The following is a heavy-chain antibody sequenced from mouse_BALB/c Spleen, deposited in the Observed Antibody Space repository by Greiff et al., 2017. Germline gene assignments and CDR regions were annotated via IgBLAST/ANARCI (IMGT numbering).Heavy chain of an antibody. CDR1: GYAFSSYW. J-gene: IGHJ2*01. D-gene: IGHD3-3*01. CDR3: AGGGHGYFDY. CDR2: IYPGDGDT. Sequence: QVHVKQSGAELVRPGSSVKLSCKASGYAFSSYWMTWVHQRPGQGLEWIGHIYPGDGDTNYYGKFKGKATLTADKSASTAYMQLSSLTSEDSAVYYCAGGGHGYFDYWGQGTTLTVSS. V-gene: IGHV1-80*01.